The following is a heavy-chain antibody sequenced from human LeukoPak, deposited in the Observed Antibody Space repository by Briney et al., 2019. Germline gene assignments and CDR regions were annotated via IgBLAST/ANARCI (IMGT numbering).Heavy chain of an antibody. CDR1: GGSISSYY. J-gene: IGHJ4*02. CDR3: ARGWPHGLGSTDGGY. D-gene: IGHD3-10*01. V-gene: IGHV4-59*01. CDR2: IYYSGST. Sequence: PSETLSLTCSVSGGSISSYYWSWIRQPPGKGLEWIGYIYYSGSTNYNPSLKSRVTISVDTSKNQFSLKLSSVTAADTAVYYCARGWPHGLGSTDGGYWGQGTLVTVSS.